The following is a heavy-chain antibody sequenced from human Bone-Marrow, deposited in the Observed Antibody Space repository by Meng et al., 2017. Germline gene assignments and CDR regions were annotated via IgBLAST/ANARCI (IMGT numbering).Heavy chain of an antibody. CDR3: ARKYYYDSSGQFDL. CDR1: GYYFSNYY. J-gene: IGHJ4*02. V-gene: IGHV1-46*01. Sequence: QGKVVQSGAEVKKPGDSVIISCKAFGYYFSNYYMHWVRQPPGQGLEWMGMINPSGDRTTYAQKFQGRVTMTRDTSTNTVHMELSSLRSEDTAVYYCARKYYYDSSGQFDLWGQGTLVTASS. D-gene: IGHD3-22*01. CDR2: INPSGDRT.